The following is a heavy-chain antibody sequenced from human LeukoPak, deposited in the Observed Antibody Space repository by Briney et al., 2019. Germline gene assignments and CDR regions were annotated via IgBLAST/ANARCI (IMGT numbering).Heavy chain of an antibody. Sequence: GASVKVSCKASVYTFTSYGISWVRRALGQWLEWMGWMSAYNGHTNYAQKLQGRVTMTTDTSTSTAYMQLRSLRSDDTAVYYCARFTRDYYDSSQLSDYWREGTMVSVSS. CDR1: VYTFTSYG. J-gene: IGHJ4*02. V-gene: IGHV1-18*01. D-gene: IGHD3-22*01. CDR3: ARFTRDYYDSSQLSDY. CDR2: MSAYNGHT.